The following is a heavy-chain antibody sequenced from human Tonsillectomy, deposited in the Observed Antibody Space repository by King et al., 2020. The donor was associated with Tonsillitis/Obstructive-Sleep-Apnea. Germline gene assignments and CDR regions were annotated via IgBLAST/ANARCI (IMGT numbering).Heavy chain of an antibody. CDR2: IYYSGST. CDR3: ARVGYSYGSDY. D-gene: IGHD5-18*01. V-gene: IGHV4-59*01. J-gene: IGHJ4*02. CDR1: GGSISSYY. Sequence: QLQESGPGLVKPSETLSLTCTVSGGSISSYYWSWIRQPPGKGLEWIGYIYYSGSTAYNPSLKSRVTISVYTSKNQFSLKLSSVSAADTAVYYCARVGYSYGSDYWGQGTLVTVSS.